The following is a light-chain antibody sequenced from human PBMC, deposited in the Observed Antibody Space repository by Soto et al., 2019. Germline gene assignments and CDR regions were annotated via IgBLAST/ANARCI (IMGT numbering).Light chain of an antibody. CDR3: QQYGSSPPIT. CDR1: QSVSSNY. V-gene: IGKV3-20*01. CDR2: GAS. Sequence: EVVMTQSPDTLSVPPGEGPXPPSRAGQSVSSNYLAWYQQKPGQAPRLLIYGASSRATGIPDRFSGSGSGTDFTLTISRLEPEDFALYYCQQYGSSPPITFGQGTRLEIK. J-gene: IGKJ5*01.